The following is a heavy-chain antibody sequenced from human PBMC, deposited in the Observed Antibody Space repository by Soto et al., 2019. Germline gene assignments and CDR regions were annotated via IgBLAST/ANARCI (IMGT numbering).Heavy chain of an antibody. CDR1: GFTVSSNY. D-gene: IGHD3-10*01. J-gene: IGHJ3*02. V-gene: IGHV3-53*04. CDR2: IYSGGST. Sequence: LRLSCAASGFTVSSNYMSWVRQAPGKGLEWVSVIYSGGSTYYADSVKGRFTISRHNSKNTLYLQMNSLRAEDTAVYYCARGITMVRADAFDIWGQGTMVTVSS. CDR3: ARGITMVRADAFDI.